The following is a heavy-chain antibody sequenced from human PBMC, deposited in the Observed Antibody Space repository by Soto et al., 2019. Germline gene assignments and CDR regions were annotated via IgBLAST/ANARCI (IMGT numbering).Heavy chain of an antibody. CDR3: ARAELLRRYFDY. J-gene: IGHJ4*02. Sequence: QVQLVQSGAEVKKPGASVKVSCKASGYTFTGYYMHWVRQAPGQGLEWMGWINPNSGGTNYAQKFQGWVNMTRGTSISTAYMELSRLRSDDTAVYYCARAELLRRYFDYWGQGTLVTVSS. V-gene: IGHV1-2*04. D-gene: IGHD1-7*01. CDR2: INPNSGGT. CDR1: GYTFTGYY.